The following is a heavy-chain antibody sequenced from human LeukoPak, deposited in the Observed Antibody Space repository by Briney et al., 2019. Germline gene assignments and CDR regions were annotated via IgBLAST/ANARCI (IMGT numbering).Heavy chain of an antibody. D-gene: IGHD6-19*01. CDR2: ITGRSDKT. CDR3: AKGGWLDD. V-gene: IGHV3-23*01. Sequence: PGRSLRLSCAASGFPFSASAMTWVRQAPGKGLEWVSTITGRSDKTYYTDSVKGRFVTSRDNSKDTLYLQMNSLRAEDTALYYCAKGGWLDDLGQGALVTVSS. CDR1: GFPFSASA. J-gene: IGHJ4*02.